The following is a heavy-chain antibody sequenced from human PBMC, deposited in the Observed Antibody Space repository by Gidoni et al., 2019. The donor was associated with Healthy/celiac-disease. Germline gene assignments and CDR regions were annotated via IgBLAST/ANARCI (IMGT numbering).Heavy chain of an antibody. CDR1: GGSVSSGSYY. V-gene: IGHV4-61*01. CDR3: ARGALGDSSGPKYYYYGMDV. Sequence: QVQLQESGPGLVKPSETLSLTCTVSGGSVSSGSYYWSWIRQPPGKGLAWIGYIYYSGSTNYNPSLKSRVTISVDTSKNQFSLKLSSVTAADTAVYYCARGALGDSSGPKYYYYGMDVWGQGTTVTVAS. J-gene: IGHJ6*02. D-gene: IGHD3-22*01. CDR2: IYYSGST.